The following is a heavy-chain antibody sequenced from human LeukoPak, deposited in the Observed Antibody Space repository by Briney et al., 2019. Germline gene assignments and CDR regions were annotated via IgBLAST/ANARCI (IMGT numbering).Heavy chain of an antibody. CDR2: TYYRSQWYN. Sequence: SQTLSLTCAISGDSASSNSAAWNWIRQSPSRGLEWLGRTYYRSQWYNENGVSVKSRLTISTDTSKNQFSLQLNSVTPEDTAAYYCARELGGFDHWGQGTLVTVSS. D-gene: IGHD3-16*01. J-gene: IGHJ4*02. CDR1: GDSASSNSAA. V-gene: IGHV6-1*01. CDR3: ARELGGFDH.